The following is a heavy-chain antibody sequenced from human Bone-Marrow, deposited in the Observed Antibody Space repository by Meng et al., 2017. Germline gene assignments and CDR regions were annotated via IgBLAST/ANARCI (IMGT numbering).Heavy chain of an antibody. CDR1: GYTFPDYW. Sequence: QVQLVQSGAEVKRPGASVKVSCKASGYTFPDYWLHWVRRAPGQGLEWMGRINAGNGNTKYSQKFQGRVTITRDTSASTAYMELSSLRSEDTAVYYCARGNGIPGYWGQGTLVTVSS. CDR2: INAGNGNT. V-gene: IGHV1-3*01. D-gene: IGHD1-14*01. CDR3: ARGNGIPGY. J-gene: IGHJ4*02.